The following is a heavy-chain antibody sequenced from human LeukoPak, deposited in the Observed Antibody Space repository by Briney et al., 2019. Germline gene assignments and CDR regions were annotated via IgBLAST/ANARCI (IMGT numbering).Heavy chain of an antibody. J-gene: IGHJ6*03. V-gene: IGHV3-48*03. CDR1: GFTFSSCE. D-gene: IGHD1-26*01. CDR3: ARDPYSGSYGNYYYYYMDV. Sequence: GGSLRLSCAASGFTFSSCEMNWVRQAPGKGLEWVSYISSSGSTIYYADSVKGRFTISRDNAKNSLYLQMNSLRAEDTALYFCARDPYSGSYGNYYYYYMDVWGKGTTVTISS. CDR2: ISSSGSTI.